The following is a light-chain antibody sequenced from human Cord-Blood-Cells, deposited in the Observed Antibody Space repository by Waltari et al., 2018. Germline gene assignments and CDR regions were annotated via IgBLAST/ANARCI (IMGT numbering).Light chain of an antibody. CDR2: DVS. J-gene: IGLJ2*01. V-gene: IGLV2-14*01. Sequence: QSALTQPASVSASPGPSITISCPGTSSAVGGYNYVSWYHQHPGKAPKPMIYDVSNRPSGVSNRFSGSKAGNTASLTSSGLQAEDEADYYCSSYTSSSTVVFGGGTKLTVL. CDR3: SSYTSSSTVV. CDR1: SSAVGGYNY.